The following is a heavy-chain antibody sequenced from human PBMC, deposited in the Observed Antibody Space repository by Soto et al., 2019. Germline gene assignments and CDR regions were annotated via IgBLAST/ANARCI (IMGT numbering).Heavy chain of an antibody. V-gene: IGHV3-48*03. CDR3: XRANYDSSGYYFSGLDY. J-gene: IGHJ4*02. Sequence: GGSLRLSCAASGFTFSGYEMNWVRQAPGKGLEWVSYISSSGSTIYYADSVKGRFTISRDNAKNSLYLQMNSLRAEDTGVYYCXRANYDSSGYYFSGLDYWGQGTLVTVSS. CDR1: GFTFSGYE. CDR2: ISSSGSTI. D-gene: IGHD3-22*01.